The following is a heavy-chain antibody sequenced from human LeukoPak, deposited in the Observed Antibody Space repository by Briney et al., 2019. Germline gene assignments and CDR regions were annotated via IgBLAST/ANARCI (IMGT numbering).Heavy chain of an antibody. CDR1: GYTFTSYG. J-gene: IGHJ4*02. D-gene: IGHD2-15*01. CDR3: ASGHCSGGNCYYFDY. Sequence: ASVKVSCKASGYTFTSYGISWVRQAPGQGLEWMGWINPNSGGTNYAQKFQGRVTMTRDTSISTAYMELSRLRSDDTAVYYCASGHCSGGNCYYFDYWGQGTLVTVSS. V-gene: IGHV1-2*02. CDR2: INPNSGGT.